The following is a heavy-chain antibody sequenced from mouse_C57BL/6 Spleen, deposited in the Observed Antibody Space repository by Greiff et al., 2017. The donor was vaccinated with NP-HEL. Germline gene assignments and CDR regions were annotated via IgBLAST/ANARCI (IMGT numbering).Heavy chain of an antibody. CDR1: GYTFTSYW. CDR3: ANWFAY. Sequence: QVQLQQPGAELVKPGASVKLSCKASGYTFTSYWMQWVKQRSGQGLEWIGEIDPSDSYTNYNQKFKGKATLTVDTSSSTAYMQLSSLTSEDSAVYYCANWFAYWGQGTLVTVSA. V-gene: IGHV1-50*01. J-gene: IGHJ3*01. CDR2: IDPSDSYT.